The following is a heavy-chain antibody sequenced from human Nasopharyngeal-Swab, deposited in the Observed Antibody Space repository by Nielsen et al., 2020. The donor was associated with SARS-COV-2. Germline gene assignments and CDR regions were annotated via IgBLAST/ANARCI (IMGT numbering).Heavy chain of an antibody. CDR1: GGSISSYY. J-gene: IGHJ3*02. Sequence: SETLSLTCTVSGGSISSYYWSWIRQPPGKGLEWIGYIYYSGSTNYNPSLKSRVTISVDTSKNQFSLKLSSVTAADTAVYYCARAPDGYKWKTDAFDIWGQGTMVTVSS. CDR2: IYYSGST. D-gene: IGHD5-24*01. CDR3: ARAPDGYKWKTDAFDI. V-gene: IGHV4-59*01.